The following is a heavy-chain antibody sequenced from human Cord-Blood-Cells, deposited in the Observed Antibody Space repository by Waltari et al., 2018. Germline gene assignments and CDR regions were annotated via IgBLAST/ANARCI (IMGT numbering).Heavy chain of an antibody. CDR3: ARERDAFDI. CDR2: ISYDGSNK. V-gene: IGHV3-30-3*01. Sequence: HWVRQSPGKGLELVAVISYDGSNKYYADSVKGLFTIARDKSRNTLYLQMNSLRAEDTAVYYCARERDAFDIWGQGTMVTVAS. J-gene: IGHJ3*02.